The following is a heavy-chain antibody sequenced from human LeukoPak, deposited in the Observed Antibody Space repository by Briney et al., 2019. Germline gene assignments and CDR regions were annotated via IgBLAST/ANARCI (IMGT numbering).Heavy chain of an antibody. CDR2: INPKSGAT. V-gene: IGHV1-2*02. Sequence: ASVKVSCKASGYTFTDYYIHWVRQAPGQGLEWMGWINPKSGATDFAQKFQGRITLTRDTSITTAHMEMNRLTSDDTAVYFCTIDEWELPGYWGQGTRVTVAT. CDR1: GYTFTDYY. J-gene: IGHJ4*02. CDR3: TIDEWELPGY. D-gene: IGHD1-26*01.